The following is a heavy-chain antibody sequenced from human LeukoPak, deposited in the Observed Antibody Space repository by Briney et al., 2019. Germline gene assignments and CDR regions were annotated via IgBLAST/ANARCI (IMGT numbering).Heavy chain of an antibody. CDR3: ARFTVVTPYYCDF. CDR2: INTNTGNP. CDR1: GYTFSRYA. J-gene: IGHJ4*02. Sequence: ASVKVSCKASGYTFSRYAMNWVREAPGQGLEWMGWINTNTGNPTYAQVFTGRFVFSLDTSVSTAYLQISSLKAEDTAVYYCARFTVVTPYYCDFWGQGTLVTVSS. V-gene: IGHV7-4-1*02. D-gene: IGHD4-23*01.